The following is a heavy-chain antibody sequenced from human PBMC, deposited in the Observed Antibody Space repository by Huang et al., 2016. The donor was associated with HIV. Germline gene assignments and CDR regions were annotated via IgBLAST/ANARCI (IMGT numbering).Heavy chain of an antibody. CDR3: AKDRNSAYLDY. Sequence: QVQLVESGGGVVQPGRSLRLSCAAVSGVTFRSYGMHWVGQAPGKGLEWVAVISYDGSNKYYADSVKSRFTISRDNSKNTLYLEMNSLRVEDTGVYYCAKDRNSAYLDYWGQGTLVTVSS. D-gene: IGHD3-22*01. CDR2: ISYDGSNK. V-gene: IGHV3-30*18. J-gene: IGHJ4*02. CDR1: GVTFRSYG.